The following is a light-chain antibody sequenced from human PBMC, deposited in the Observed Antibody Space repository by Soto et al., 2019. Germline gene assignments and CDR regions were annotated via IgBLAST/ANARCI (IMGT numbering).Light chain of an antibody. CDR1: SSDVGDYNY. J-gene: IGLJ2*01. CDR3: SSYTSSSSVV. Sequence: QSALTQPASVSGSPGQSITISCTGTSSDVGDYNYVSWYQQHPGKAPKLMIYDVSNRPSGVSNRFSGSKSGNTASLTISGLQPEDEADYYCSSYTSSSSVVFGGGTKLTVL. V-gene: IGLV2-14*01. CDR2: DVS.